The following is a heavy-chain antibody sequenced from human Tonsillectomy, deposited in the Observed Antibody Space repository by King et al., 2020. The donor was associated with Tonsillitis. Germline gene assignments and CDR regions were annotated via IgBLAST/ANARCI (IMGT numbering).Heavy chain of an antibody. CDR2: INPRDGAT. D-gene: IGHD3-10*01. Sequence: HVQLVESGAEVKKPGASVRVSCKASGYSFTTYYMHWVRQVSGQGLEWMGIINPRDGATSYAEKFQGRVRMTRDTSTSTVYMELSSLRSEDSATYYCARAPHFGSGSFLLIEGTASDSWGQGTLVTVSS. CDR3: ARAPHFGSGSFLLIEGTASDS. J-gene: IGHJ4*02. CDR1: GYSFTTYY. V-gene: IGHV1-46*01.